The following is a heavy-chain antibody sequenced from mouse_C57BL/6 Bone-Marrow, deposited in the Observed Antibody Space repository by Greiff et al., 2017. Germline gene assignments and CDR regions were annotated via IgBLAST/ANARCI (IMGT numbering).Heavy chain of an antibody. CDR2: IDPNSGGT. V-gene: IGHV1-62-3*01. Sequence: QVQLKQPGAELVKPGASVKLSSKASGYTFTSYWMHWVKQRPGRGLEWIGRIDPNSGGTKYNEKFKSKATLTVDKPSSTAYMQLSSLTSEDSAVYYCARGAPTVVATDYAMDYWGQGTSVTVSS. D-gene: IGHD1-1*01. CDR3: ARGAPTVVATDYAMDY. J-gene: IGHJ4*01. CDR1: GYTFTSYW.